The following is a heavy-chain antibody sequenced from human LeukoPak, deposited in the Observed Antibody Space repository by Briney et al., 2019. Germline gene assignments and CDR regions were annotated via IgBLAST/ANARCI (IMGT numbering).Heavy chain of an antibody. J-gene: IGHJ3*02. D-gene: IGHD6-19*01. V-gene: IGHV3-23*01. CDR2: ISKSGDST. CDR1: GFSFSSYA. CDR3: AKDQGYSSAWYSRDGFDM. Sequence: GGSLRLSCAASGFSFSSYAMSWVRQAPGKGLEWVSAISKSGDSTFYADSVKGRFTISRDNSQNTLYVQMNSLRAEDTAVYYCAKDQGYSSAWYSRDGFDMWGQGTMVTVSS.